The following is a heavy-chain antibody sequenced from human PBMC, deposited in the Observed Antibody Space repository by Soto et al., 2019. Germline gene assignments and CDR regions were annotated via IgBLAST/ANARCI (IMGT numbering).Heavy chain of an antibody. CDR3: ARAADVDTGLGQVFDN. CDR1: GYSFPDYG. Sequence: QVRLSQSGAAVKSPGASVKVSCKAPGYSFPDYGISWFRQAPGQGLEGLGWISAYNRNTNYAPKAQGRVTMTTDTSTRTGYMELRSLSSDDTAVDYCARAADVDTGLGQVFDNWGQGTLVTVSS. V-gene: IGHV1-18*01. D-gene: IGHD5-18*01. CDR2: ISAYNRNT. J-gene: IGHJ4*02.